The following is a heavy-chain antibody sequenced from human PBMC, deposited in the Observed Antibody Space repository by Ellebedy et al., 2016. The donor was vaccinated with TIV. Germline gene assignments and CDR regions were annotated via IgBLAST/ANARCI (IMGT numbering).Heavy chain of an antibody. D-gene: IGHD6-13*01. J-gene: IGHJ4*02. CDR3: TTTYSSSWHGDDY. V-gene: IGHV4-59*01. CDR1: GDSISGYY. Sequence: MPSETLSLTCTVSGDSISGYYWSWIRQPPGKGLEWIGYIYSSGSGEYNPSLKSRVTMSVDTSRGQFSLRLNSVTAADTAVYYCTTTYSSSWHGDDYWGQGTLVTVSS. CDR2: IYSSGSG.